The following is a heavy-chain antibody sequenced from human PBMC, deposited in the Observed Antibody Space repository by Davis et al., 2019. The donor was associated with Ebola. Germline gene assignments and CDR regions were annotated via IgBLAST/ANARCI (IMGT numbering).Heavy chain of an antibody. V-gene: IGHV1-58*01. CDR2: IVVGSGNT. CDR3: ARVIRWGGANNWFDP. D-gene: IGHD2-21*01. CDR1: GFTFTSSA. J-gene: IGHJ5*02. Sequence: SVKVSCKASGFTFTSSAVQWVRQARGQRLEWIGWIVVGSGNTNYAQKFQGRVTMTRDTSTSTVYMELSSLRSEDTAVYYCARVIRWGGANNWFDPWGQGTLVTVSS.